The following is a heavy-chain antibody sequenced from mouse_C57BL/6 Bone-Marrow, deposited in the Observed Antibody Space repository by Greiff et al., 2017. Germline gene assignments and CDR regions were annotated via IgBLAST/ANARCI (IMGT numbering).Heavy chain of an antibody. D-gene: IGHD2-3*01. Sequence: QVQLQQPGAELVRPGASVTLSCKASGYTFTSYWMHWVKQRPGQGLEWIGMIHPNSGSTAYNEKFKSKATLTVDKSSSTAYMQLSSLTSEDSAVYYCARIEGYYFYWCAYWGQGTRVTVSA. V-gene: IGHV1-64*01. CDR1: GYTFTSYW. CDR2: IHPNSGST. CDR3: ARIEGYYFYWCAY. J-gene: IGHJ3*01.